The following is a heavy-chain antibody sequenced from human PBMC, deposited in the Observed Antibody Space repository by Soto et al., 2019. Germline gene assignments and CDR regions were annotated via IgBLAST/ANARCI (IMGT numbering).Heavy chain of an antibody. CDR1: GYPFTSYG. CDR2: ISAYNGNT. D-gene: IGHD3-3*01. Sequence: ASVKVSFKASGYPFTSYGISLVRQAPGQGLEWMGWISAYNGNTNYAHKLQGRVTMTTYTSTSTAYMELRSLRSDDTAVYYCARDSNFGVVINAYWGQGTLVTVSS. V-gene: IGHV1-18*04. CDR3: ARDSNFGVVINAY. J-gene: IGHJ4*02.